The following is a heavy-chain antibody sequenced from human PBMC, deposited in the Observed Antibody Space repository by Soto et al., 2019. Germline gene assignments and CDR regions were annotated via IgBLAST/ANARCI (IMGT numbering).Heavy chain of an antibody. CDR2: INHSGST. D-gene: IGHD3-3*01. V-gene: IGHV4-34*01. Sequence: QVQLQQWGAGLLKPSETLSLTCAVYGGSFSGYYWSWIRQPPGKGLEWIGEINHSGSTNYNPSLKSRVTISVDTSKNQFSLKLSSVTAADTAVYYCFVRGGYYPPLFDYWGQGTLVTVSS. CDR1: GGSFSGYY. J-gene: IGHJ4*02. CDR3: FVRGGYYPPLFDY.